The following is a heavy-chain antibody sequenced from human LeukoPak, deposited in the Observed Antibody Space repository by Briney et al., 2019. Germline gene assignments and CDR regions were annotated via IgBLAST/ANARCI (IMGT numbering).Heavy chain of an antibody. CDR3: ARANGYSGNYFDP. CDR2: INSDGSST. Sequence: GGSLRLSCTASGFTFSSYWMHWVRQAPGKGLVWVSRINSDGSSTNYADSVKGRFTISRDNAKNTLYLQLNSLRPEDTAVYYCARANGYSGNYFDPWGQGTLVSVST. D-gene: IGHD5-12*01. J-gene: IGHJ5*02. V-gene: IGHV3-74*01. CDR1: GFTFSSYW.